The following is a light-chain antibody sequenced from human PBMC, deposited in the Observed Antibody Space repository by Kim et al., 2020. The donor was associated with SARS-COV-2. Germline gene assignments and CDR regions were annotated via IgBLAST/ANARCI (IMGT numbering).Light chain of an antibody. CDR1: QSVSSN. CDR3: QQYNNWPFT. Sequence: VSPGERATLSCRASQSVSSNLAWYQQKLGQAPRLLIYGASTRATGIPARFSGSGSGTEFTLTISSLQSEDFAVYYCQQYNNWPFTFGPGTKVDIK. CDR2: GAS. V-gene: IGKV3-15*01. J-gene: IGKJ3*01.